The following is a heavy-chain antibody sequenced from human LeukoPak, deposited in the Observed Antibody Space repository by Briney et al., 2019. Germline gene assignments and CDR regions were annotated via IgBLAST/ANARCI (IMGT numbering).Heavy chain of an antibody. J-gene: IGHJ6*02. CDR1: GFTFSSYA. CDR2: ISYDGSNK. Sequence: GGSLRLSCAASGFTFSSYAMHWVRQAPGKGLEWVAVISYDGSNKYYADSVKGRFTISRDNSKNTLYLQMDSLRAEDTAVYYCARGTKIFPQDVWGQGTTVIVSS. V-gene: IGHV3-30-3*01. D-gene: IGHD3-9*01. CDR3: ARGTKIFPQDV.